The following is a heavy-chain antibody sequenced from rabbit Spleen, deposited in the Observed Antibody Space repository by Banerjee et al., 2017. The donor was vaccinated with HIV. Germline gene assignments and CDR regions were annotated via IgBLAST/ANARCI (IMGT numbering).Heavy chain of an antibody. CDR2: IYPGAGYT. CDR1: GLDFSSYW. CDR3: ARVITMPYYFNL. D-gene: IGHD2-1*01. Sequence: QEQLEESGGDLVKPGASLTLSCKGSGLDFSSYWICWVRQAPGKGLEWIGCIYPGAGYTFYASWAKGRFTMSKTSSTTVTLQMTSLTAADTATYFCARVITMPYYFNLWGPGTLVTVS. J-gene: IGHJ4*01. V-gene: IGHV1S45*01.